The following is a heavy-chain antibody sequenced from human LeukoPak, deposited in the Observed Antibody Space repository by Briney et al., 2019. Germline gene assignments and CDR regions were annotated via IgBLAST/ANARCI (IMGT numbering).Heavy chain of an antibody. V-gene: IGHV3-23*01. J-gene: IGHJ4*02. D-gene: IGHD1-7*01. CDR3: AKDQNWNYGYYFDY. CDR1: GFTFSSYA. CDR2: ISGSGGST. Sequence: PGGSLRLSCAASGFTFSSYAMSWVRQAPGKGLEWVSAISGSGGSTYYAGSVKGRFTISRDNSKNTLYLQMNSLRAEDTAVYYCAKDQNWNYGYYFDYWGQGTLVTVSS.